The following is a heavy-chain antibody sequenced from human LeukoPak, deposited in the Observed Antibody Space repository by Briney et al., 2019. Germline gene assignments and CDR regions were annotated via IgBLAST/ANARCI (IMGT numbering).Heavy chain of an antibody. D-gene: IGHD2-2*01. CDR3: AREGSSKEFDP. J-gene: IGHJ5*02. CDR2: INPNSGGT. V-gene: IGHV1-2*02. Sequence: RASVKVSCKASGYTFTDYFLQWVRHAPGQGLEWMGWINPNSGGTSYAQKFQGRVTMTRDMSISTAYMELSRLRSDDTAVYYCAREGSSKEFDPWGQGTLVTVSS. CDR1: GYTFTDYF.